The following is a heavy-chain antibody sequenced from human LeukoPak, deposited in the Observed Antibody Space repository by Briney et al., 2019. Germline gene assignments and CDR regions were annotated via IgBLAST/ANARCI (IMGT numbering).Heavy chain of an antibody. CDR2: INPNSGGT. V-gene: IGHV1-2*02. CDR1: GYTFTGYY. J-gene: IGHJ4*02. CDR3: ARDFAHVRYHGSSGYTN. Sequence: ASVKVSCKASGYTFTGYYMHWVRQAPGQGLEWMGWINPNSGGTNYAQKFQGRVTMTRDMSTSTVYMEMSSLRSEDTAVYYCARDFAHVRYHGSSGYTNWGQGTLVTVSS. D-gene: IGHD3-22*01.